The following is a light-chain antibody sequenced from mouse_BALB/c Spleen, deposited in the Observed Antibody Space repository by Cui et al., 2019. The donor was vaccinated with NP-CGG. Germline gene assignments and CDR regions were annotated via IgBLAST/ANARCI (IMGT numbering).Light chain of an antibody. CDR3: ALWYSNHWV. J-gene: IGLJ1*01. V-gene: IGLV1*01. CDR1: TGAVTTTNY. CDR2: GTN. Sequence: QAVVTQESALTTSPGETVTLTCLSSTGAVTTTNYANWVQEKPDHLFTGLIGGTNNRAPGVPARFSGSLIGDKAALTITGAQTEDEAIYFCALWYSNHWVFGGGTELTVL.